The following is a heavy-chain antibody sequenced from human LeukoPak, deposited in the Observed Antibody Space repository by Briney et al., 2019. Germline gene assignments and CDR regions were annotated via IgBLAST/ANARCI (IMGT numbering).Heavy chain of an antibody. Sequence: GASVKVSCKASGYAFSTYDINWVRQATGQGLEWVGWMNPNRGNTGYAQKFQGRVTMTRNTSIGTAYMELSSLRSEDTAVYFCARIIAVAGGYYFYYGMDVWGQGTTVTVSS. J-gene: IGHJ6*02. CDR3: ARIIAVAGGYYFYYGMDV. CDR1: GYAFSTYD. D-gene: IGHD6-19*01. CDR2: MNPNRGNT. V-gene: IGHV1-8*01.